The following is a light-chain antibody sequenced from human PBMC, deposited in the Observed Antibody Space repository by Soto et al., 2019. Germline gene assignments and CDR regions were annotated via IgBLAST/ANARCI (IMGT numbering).Light chain of an antibody. Sequence: ELVLTQSPGTLSLSPGARATLSCRASQSVSSSYLAWYQQKPGQAPRLLIDGASSRATGIPDRFSGSGSGTDFTLTISRLEPEDFAVDYCQQYGSSPYTFGQGTKLEIK. CDR3: QQYGSSPYT. J-gene: IGKJ2*01. CDR1: QSVSSSY. CDR2: GAS. V-gene: IGKV3-20*01.